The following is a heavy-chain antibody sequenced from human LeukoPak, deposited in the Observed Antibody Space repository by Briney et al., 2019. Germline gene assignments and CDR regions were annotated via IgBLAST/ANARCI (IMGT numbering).Heavy chain of an antibody. V-gene: IGHV3-48*04. J-gene: IGHJ4*02. CDR3: ARAGGPVTPYYFDY. CDR1: GFTFSSYS. D-gene: IGHD4-17*01. CDR2: ISGTSNTI. Sequence: GGSLRLSCVGSGFTFSSYSMNWVRQAPGKGLEWVSYISGTSNTIYYADSVKGRFTISRDNAKNSLYLQMNSLRAEDTAVYYCARAGGPVTPYYFDYWGQGTLVTVSS.